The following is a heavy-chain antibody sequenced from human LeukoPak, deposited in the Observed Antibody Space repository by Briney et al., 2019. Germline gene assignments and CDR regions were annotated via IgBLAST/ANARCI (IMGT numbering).Heavy chain of an antibody. CDR3: AGRPTGYSSGYIH. Sequence: GGSLRLSCVASGITFSNYAVSWVRQAPEKGLDWVSVISGSAHKIRYADSVKGRLTISRDNSENIVYLQMNNLRVEDTAVYYCAGRPTGYSSGYIHWGQGTLVTVSS. D-gene: IGHD5-18*01. CDR2: ISGSAHKI. CDR1: GITFSNYA. J-gene: IGHJ4*02. V-gene: IGHV3-23*01.